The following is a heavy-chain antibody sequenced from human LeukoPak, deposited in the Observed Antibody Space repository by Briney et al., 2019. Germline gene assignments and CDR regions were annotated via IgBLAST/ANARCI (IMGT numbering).Heavy chain of an antibody. Sequence: SETLSLTCTVSGGSISSYYWSWIRQPPGKGLEWIGYIYYSGSTNYNPSLKSGVTISVDTSKKQFSLKLSSLTDADTGVYYCARAVLSYCRGGSCPYFDYWGQGTLVTVSS. V-gene: IGHV4-59*01. D-gene: IGHD2-15*01. J-gene: IGHJ4*01. CDR2: IYYSGST. CDR1: GGSISSYY. CDR3: ARAVLSYCRGGSCPYFDY.